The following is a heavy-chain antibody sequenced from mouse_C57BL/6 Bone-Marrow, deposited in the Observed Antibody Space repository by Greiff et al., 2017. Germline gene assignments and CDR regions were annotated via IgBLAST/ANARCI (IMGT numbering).Heavy chain of an antibody. J-gene: IGHJ4*01. CDR3: ASPTMITAGYAMDY. V-gene: IGHV5-2*01. CDR2: INSDGGST. CDR1: EYEFPSHD. Sequence: EVQVVESGGGLVQPGESLTLSCESNEYEFPSHDMSWVRKTPEKRLELVAAINSDGGSTYYPDTMERRFIISRDTTKKTLYLRMSSLRSEDTALYYCASPTMITAGYAMDYWGQGTSVTVSS. D-gene: IGHD2-4*01.